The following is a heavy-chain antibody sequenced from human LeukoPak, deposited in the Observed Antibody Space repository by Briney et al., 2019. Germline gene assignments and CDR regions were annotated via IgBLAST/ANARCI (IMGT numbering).Heavy chain of an antibody. J-gene: IGHJ4*02. V-gene: IGHV3-23*01. CDR1: GFTLSSYA. CDR2: ISGSGGST. CDR3: ARELAVSLHRTIDC. Sequence: SGGSLRLSCAASGFTLSSYAMSWVRQAPGKGLEWVSAISGSGGSTYYADSVKGRFTISRDNSKNTLYLQMNSLRAEDTAVYYCARELAVSLHRTIDCWGQGTLVTVSS. D-gene: IGHD3-16*02.